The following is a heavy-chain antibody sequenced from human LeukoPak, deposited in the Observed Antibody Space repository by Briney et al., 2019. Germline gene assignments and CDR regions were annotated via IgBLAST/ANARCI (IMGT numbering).Heavy chain of an antibody. CDR1: GFTFSSYA. CDR3: ARGPWGARQSSHYYYYMDV. Sequence: GRSLRLSCAASGFTFSSYAMHWVRQAPGKGLEWVAVISYDGSNKYYADSVKGRFTISRDNSKNTLYLQMNSLRAEDTAVYYCARGPWGARQSSHYYYYMDVWGKGTTVTVSS. V-gene: IGHV3-30*04. CDR2: ISYDGSNK. J-gene: IGHJ6*03. D-gene: IGHD6-6*01.